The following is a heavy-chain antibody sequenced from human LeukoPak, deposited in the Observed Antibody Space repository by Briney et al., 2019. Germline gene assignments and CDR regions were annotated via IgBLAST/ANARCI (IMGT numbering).Heavy chain of an antibody. V-gene: IGHV3-21*01. CDR2: ISSSSDYI. Sequence: PGGSLRLSCAPSGFTFTNFNMNWVRQSPGKGLEWVSCISSSSDYIYYADSVKGRFTLSRDNSRNSLYLQMNSLRAEDTAVYYCAGRDYGDYFFDSRGQGTLVTISS. CDR1: GFTFTNFN. J-gene: IGHJ4*02. D-gene: IGHD4-17*01. CDR3: AGRDYGDYFFDS.